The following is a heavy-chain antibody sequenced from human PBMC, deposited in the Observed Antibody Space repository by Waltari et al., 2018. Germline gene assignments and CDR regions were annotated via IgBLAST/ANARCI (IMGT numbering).Heavy chain of an antibody. CDR2: ISSSSSYI. CDR1: GFTFSSCS. V-gene: IGHV3-21*01. J-gene: IGHJ4*02. Sequence: EVQLVESGGGLVKPGGSLRLSCAASGFTFSSCSMNWVRQAPGKGLEGVSSISSSSSYIYYADSVKGRFTISRDNAKNSLYLQMNSLRAEDTAVYYCARARALEPPDYWGQGTLVTVSS. CDR3: ARARALEPPDY.